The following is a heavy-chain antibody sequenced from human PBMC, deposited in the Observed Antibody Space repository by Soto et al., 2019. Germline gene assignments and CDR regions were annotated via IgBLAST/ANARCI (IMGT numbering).Heavy chain of an antibody. J-gene: IGHJ4*02. CDR1: GGSISSYY. Sequence: SETLSLTCTVSGGSISSYYWAWLRRPPGKGLEWIGYIYNGGSTYYRPSLESRMHMSLDATRNHYSLRLTSVTAADTAVYFCARAPVGLDTISYFDYWGQGKLVTVSS. V-gene: IGHV4-59*04. CDR2: IYNGGST. D-gene: IGHD3-3*01. CDR3: ARAPVGLDTISYFDY.